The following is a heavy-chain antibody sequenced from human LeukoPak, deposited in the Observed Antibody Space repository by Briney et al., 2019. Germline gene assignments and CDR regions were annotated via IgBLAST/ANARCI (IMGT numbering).Heavy chain of an antibody. CDR2: ISSSSSYI. D-gene: IGHD6-13*01. CDR3: AKFIAAPFYFDY. J-gene: IGHJ4*02. Sequence: GGSLRLSCAASGFTFSSYNMNWVRQAPGKGLEWVSSISSSSSYIYYADSVKGRFTISRDNAKNSLYLQMNSLRAEDTAVYYRAKFIAAPFYFDYWGQGTLVTVSS. CDR1: GFTFSSYN. V-gene: IGHV3-21*01.